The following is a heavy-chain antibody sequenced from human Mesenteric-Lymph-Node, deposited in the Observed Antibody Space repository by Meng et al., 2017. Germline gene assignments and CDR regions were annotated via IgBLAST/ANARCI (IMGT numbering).Heavy chain of an antibody. D-gene: IGHD2-2*01. Sequence: QVQLVQSGAEVKKPGASVKVSCKASGYRFTGHYMHWVRQAPGQGLEWMGIINPNGGTTTYAQKFKDRITMTRDTSTSTFYMDLSGLTSEDTALYYCARDVSAADIMWWFDPWGQGTLVTVSS. CDR1: GYRFTGHY. CDR3: ARDVSAADIMWWFDP. J-gene: IGHJ5*02. CDR2: INPNGGTT. V-gene: IGHV1-46*01.